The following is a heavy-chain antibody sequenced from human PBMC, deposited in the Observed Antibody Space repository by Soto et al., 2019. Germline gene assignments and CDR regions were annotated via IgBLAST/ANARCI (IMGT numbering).Heavy chain of an antibody. CDR1: GFTFSNYA. D-gene: IGHD3-22*01. Sequence: VGSLRLSCAASGFTFSNYAMSWVRQAPGKGLEWVSSISGSGGSTYYTDSVKGRFTISRDNSKNTLYLQMNSLRVEDTAVYFCAKDRRIVVGAEFDPWGQGTPVTVSS. V-gene: IGHV3-23*01. CDR2: ISGSGGST. J-gene: IGHJ5*02. CDR3: AKDRRIVVGAEFDP.